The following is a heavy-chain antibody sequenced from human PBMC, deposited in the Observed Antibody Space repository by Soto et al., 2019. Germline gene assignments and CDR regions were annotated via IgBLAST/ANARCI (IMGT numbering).Heavy chain of an antibody. CDR1: GFTFSSYA. J-gene: IGHJ4*02. CDR2: ISYDGSNK. V-gene: IGHV3-30-3*01. CDR3: ARTRIDYYDTYCDY. Sequence: GGSLRLSCAASGFTFSSYAMHWVRQAPGKGLEWVAVISYDGSNKYYADSVKGRFTISRDNSKNTLYLQMNSLRAEDAAVYYCARTRIDYYDTYCDYWGQGTLVTVSS. D-gene: IGHD3-22*01.